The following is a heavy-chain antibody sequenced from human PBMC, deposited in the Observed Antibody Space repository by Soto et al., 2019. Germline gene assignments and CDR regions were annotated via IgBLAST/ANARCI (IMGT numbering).Heavy chain of an antibody. Sequence: GGSLRLSCAASGFTVSSNYMSWVRQAPGKGLEWASVIYSGGSTYYADSVKGRFTISRDNSKNTLYLQMNSLRAEDTAVYYCASSSSSGWYGYYFDYWGQGTLVTVSS. J-gene: IGHJ4*02. CDR1: GFTVSSNY. D-gene: IGHD6-19*01. CDR2: IYSGGST. CDR3: ASSSSSGWYGYYFDY. V-gene: IGHV3-53*01.